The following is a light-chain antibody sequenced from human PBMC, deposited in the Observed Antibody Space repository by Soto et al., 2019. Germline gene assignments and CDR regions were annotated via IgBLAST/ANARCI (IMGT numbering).Light chain of an antibody. J-gene: IGLJ3*02. CDR2: EVS. CDR1: SSDIGYYDY. V-gene: IGLV2-14*01. CDR3: SSYTTSSTWV. Sequence: QLVLTQPASVSGSPGQSITISCTGTSSDIGYYDYVSWYQHHPGKAPKLMIYEVSNRPSGVSNRFSGSKSGNTASLTVSGLQAEDEADYYCSSYTTSSTWVFGGGTKLTVL.